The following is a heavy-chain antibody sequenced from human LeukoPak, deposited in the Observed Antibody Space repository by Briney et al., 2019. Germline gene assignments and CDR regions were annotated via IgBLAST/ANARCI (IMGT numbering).Heavy chain of an antibody. J-gene: IGHJ3*02. CDR3: ARGRSSTAYDAFDI. Sequence: SETLSLTCSVSGYSISSAYYWGWIRQPPGKGLEWIGTMYHSGSTNYNPSLKSRVTISVDTSKNQFSLNLSSVTAADTAVYYCARGRSSTAYDAFDIWGQGTMVTVSS. CDR1: GYSISSAYY. D-gene: IGHD2-2*01. CDR2: MYHSGST. V-gene: IGHV4-38-2*02.